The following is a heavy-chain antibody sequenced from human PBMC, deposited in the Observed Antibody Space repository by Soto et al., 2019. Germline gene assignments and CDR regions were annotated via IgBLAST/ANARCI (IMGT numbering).Heavy chain of an antibody. CDR1: GGSFKSGSYS. D-gene: IGHD3-3*01. CDR3: ARDFAYFDS. Sequence: TLSLTCTVSGGSFKSGSYSWSWIRQPPGKGLEWIGYVYHTGRTSCNPSLKSRVSISMDTSKNQFSLNLDSVTAADTAVYFCARDFAYFDSWGQGTLVTVSS. CDR2: VYHTGRT. V-gene: IGHV4-61*01. J-gene: IGHJ4*02.